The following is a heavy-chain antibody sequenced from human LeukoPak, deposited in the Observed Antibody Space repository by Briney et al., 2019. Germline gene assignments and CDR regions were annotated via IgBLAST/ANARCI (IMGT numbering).Heavy chain of an antibody. V-gene: IGHV4-39*07. J-gene: IGHJ5*02. CDR1: GGSISSSSYY. D-gene: IGHD6-19*01. CDR2: IYYSGST. Sequence: PSETLSLTCTVSGGSISSSSYYWGWIRQPPGKGLEWIGSIYYSGSTYYNPSLKSRVTISVDTSKNQFSLKLSSVTAADTAVYYCARDHSSGWPLYNWFDPWGQGTLVTVSS. CDR3: ARDHSSGWPLYNWFDP.